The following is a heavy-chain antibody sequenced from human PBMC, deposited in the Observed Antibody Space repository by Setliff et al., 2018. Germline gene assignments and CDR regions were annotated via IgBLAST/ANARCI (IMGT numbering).Heavy chain of an antibody. CDR3: ARARSNGWEEPDY. J-gene: IGHJ4*02. Sequence: LGGSLRLSCIVSGLTFRNFGMTWVRQAPGKGLEWLSKISGASSTIYYADSVKGRFTISRDNAQNSLYLQMNNLTAEDTAVYFCARARSNGWEEPDYWGQGTLVTVSS. CDR1: GLTFRNFG. V-gene: IGHV3-48*01. CDR2: ISGASSTI. D-gene: IGHD6-19*01.